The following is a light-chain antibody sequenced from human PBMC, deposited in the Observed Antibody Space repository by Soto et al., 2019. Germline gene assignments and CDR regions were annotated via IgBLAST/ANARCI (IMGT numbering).Light chain of an antibody. Sequence: QSVLTQPPSASGTPGQRVTISCSGSSSNIGSKSVNWYHQVAGTAPKLLIHSDNQRPSGVPDRFSGSKSGTSASLAISGLQSGDEADYYCATWDDTLNGRVFGGGTKVTVL. CDR1: SSNIGSKS. CDR2: SDN. J-gene: IGLJ3*02. CDR3: ATWDDTLNGRV. V-gene: IGLV1-44*01.